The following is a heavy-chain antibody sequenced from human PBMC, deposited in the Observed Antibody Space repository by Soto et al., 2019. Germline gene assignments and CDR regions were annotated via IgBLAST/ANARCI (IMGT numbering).Heavy chain of an antibody. CDR3: ARESLDDSP. D-gene: IGHD1-1*01. V-gene: IGHV4-39*02. CDR1: GDSIRSSSYA. Sequence: QVKLEESGPGLVKPSGTLSLTCSVSGDSIRSSSYAWGWIRQPPGKGLEWIGSVSSRGTTCFNPTVRRRRTMSVDTSRNQYSMTLASVTVADTAVYYCARESLDDSPWGPGTLVTVSS. CDR2: VSSRGTT. J-gene: IGHJ4*02.